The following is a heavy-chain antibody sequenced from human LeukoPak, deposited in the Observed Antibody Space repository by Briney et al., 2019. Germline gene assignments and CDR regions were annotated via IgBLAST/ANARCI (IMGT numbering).Heavy chain of an antibody. V-gene: IGHV3-30*03. CDR3: ARNHGYGED. J-gene: IGHJ4*02. CDR1: GFIFSSYD. Sequence: PGRSLRLSCAASGFIFSSYDMHWVRQAPGKGLEWVAVISYDGTNKYYADSVKGRFTISRDNSKNTLYLQMGSLKTEDTAVYYCARNHGYGEDWGQGTLVTASS. CDR2: ISYDGTNK. D-gene: IGHD4-17*01.